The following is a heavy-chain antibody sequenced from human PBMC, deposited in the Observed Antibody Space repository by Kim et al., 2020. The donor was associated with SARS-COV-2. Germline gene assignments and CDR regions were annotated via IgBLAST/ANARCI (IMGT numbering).Heavy chain of an antibody. CDR3: ASPLLGYCGGGSCSDY. CDR2: INHRGST. J-gene: IGHJ4*02. V-gene: IGHV4-34*01. CDR1: GGSFSGYY. D-gene: IGHD2-15*01. Sequence: SETLSLTCAVYGGSFSGYYWSWIRQPPGKGLEWIGEINHRGSTNYNPSLKSRVTISVDTSKNQFSLNLSSVTAADTAVYYCASPLLGYCGGGSCSDYWGQGILVTVSS.